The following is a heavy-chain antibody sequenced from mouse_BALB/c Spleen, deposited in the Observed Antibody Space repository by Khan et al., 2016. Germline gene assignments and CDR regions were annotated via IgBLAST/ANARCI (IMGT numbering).Heavy chain of an antibody. J-gene: IGHJ3*01. D-gene: IGHD2-4*01. CDR1: GYTFTSYW. V-gene: IGHV1-69*02. CDR3: TRGESTMIRGFAY. Sequence: QVQLQQPGAELVRPGASVKLSCKASGYTFTSYWINWMKQRPGQGLEWIGNIYPSDIYTNSNQKFKDKATLTVDKSSSTAYMPLSSPTSEDSAIYYCTRGESTMIRGFAYWGQGTLVTVSA. CDR2: IYPSDIYT.